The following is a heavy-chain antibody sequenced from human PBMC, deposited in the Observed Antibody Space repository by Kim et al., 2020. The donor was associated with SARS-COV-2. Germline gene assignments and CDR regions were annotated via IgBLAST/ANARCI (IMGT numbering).Heavy chain of an antibody. CDR3: ARLSNYYDSSSYPQQAFDY. CDR2: IYYSGST. J-gene: IGHJ4*02. V-gene: IGHV4-59*13. CDR1: GGSISSYY. D-gene: IGHD3-22*01. Sequence: SETLSLTCTVSGGSISSYYWSWIRQPPGKGLEWIGYIYYSGSTNYNPSLKSRVTISVDTSKNQFSLKLSSVTAADTAVYYCARLSNYYDSSSYPQQAFDYWGQGTLVTVSS.